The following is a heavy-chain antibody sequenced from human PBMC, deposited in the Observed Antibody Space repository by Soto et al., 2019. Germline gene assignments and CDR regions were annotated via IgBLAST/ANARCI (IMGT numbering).Heavy chain of an antibody. V-gene: IGHV4-4*02. Sequence: ETLSRNCAVSGGSISSSKGWSWVRQPPGKGLEWIGEIYHSGSTNYNPSLKSRVTISVDKSKNQFSLKLSSVTAADTAVYYCARGPTSYYYYYGMDVWGQGTTVIVSS. CDR3: ARGPTSYYYYYGMDV. D-gene: IGHD1-1*01. CDR1: GGSISSSKG. CDR2: IYHSGST. J-gene: IGHJ6*02.